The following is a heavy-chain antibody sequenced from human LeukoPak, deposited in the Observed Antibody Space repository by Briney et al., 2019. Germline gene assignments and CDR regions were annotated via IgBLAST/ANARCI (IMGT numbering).Heavy chain of an antibody. V-gene: IGHV4-59*01. CDR2: IYYSGST. D-gene: IGHD1-14*01. CDR1: GDSISSYY. Sequence: SETLSLTCTVSGDSISSYYWSWIRQPPGKGLEWIGYIYYSGSTNYNPSLKSRVTISVDTSKNQFSLKLSSVTAADTAVYYCARGVITTTHYFDYWGQGTLVTVSS. J-gene: IGHJ4*02. CDR3: ARGVITTTHYFDY.